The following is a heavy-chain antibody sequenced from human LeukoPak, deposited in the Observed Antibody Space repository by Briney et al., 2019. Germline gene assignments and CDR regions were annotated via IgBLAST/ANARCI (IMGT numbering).Heavy chain of an antibody. CDR2: INHSGST. D-gene: IGHD2-2*01. CDR3: ARRGRYCSSTSCYGGGDYYYYYYMDV. J-gene: IGHJ6*03. CDR1: GGSFSGYY. V-gene: IGHV4-34*01. Sequence: SETLSLTCGVYGGSFSGYYWSWIRQPPGKGLEWIGEINHSGSTNYNPSLKSRVTISVDTSKNQFSLKLSSVTAADTAVYYCARRGRYCSSTSCYGGGDYYYYYYMDVWGKGTTVTVSS.